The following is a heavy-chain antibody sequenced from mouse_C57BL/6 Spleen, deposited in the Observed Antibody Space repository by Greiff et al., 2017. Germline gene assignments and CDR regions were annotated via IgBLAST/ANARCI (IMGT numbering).Heavy chain of an antibody. CDR1: GFSFNTYA. Sequence: EVKLVESGGGLVQPKGSLKLSCAASGFSFNTYAMNWVRQAPGKGLEWVARIRSKSNNYATYYADSVKDRFTISRDDSESMLYLQMNNLKTEDTAMYYCVRHGAWYFDYWGQGTTLTVSS. V-gene: IGHV10-1*01. CDR2: IRSKSNNYAT. CDR3: VRHGAWYFDY. J-gene: IGHJ2*01.